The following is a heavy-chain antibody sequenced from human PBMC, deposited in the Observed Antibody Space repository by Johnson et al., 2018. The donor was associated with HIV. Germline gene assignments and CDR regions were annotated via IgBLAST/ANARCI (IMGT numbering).Heavy chain of an antibody. CDR2: ISYDGSNK. V-gene: IGHV3-30*14. D-gene: IGHD3-10*01. Sequence: QVQLVESGGGVVQPGRSLRLSCAASGFTFSSYALHWVRQAPGKGLEWVAVISYDGSNKYYADSVKGRFTISRDNSKNTLYLQMNSLRAEDTAVYYCARDRPYYYGSGDAFYIWGQGTMVTVSS. CDR1: GFTFSSYA. CDR3: ARDRPYYYGSGDAFYI. J-gene: IGHJ3*02.